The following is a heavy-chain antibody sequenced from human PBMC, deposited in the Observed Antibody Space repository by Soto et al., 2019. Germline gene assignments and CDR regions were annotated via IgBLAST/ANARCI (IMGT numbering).Heavy chain of an antibody. CDR3: ARDTNYDFWSGYYTGTSST. CDR1: GFTFSSYA. J-gene: IGHJ5*02. V-gene: IGHV3-30-3*01. D-gene: IGHD3-3*01. CDR2: ISYDGSNK. Sequence: GGSLRLSCAASGFTFSSYAMHWVRQAPGKGLEWVAVISYDGSNKYYADSVKGRFTISRDNSKNTLYLQMNSLRAEDTAVYYCARDTNYDFWSGYYTGTSSTWGQGTLVTVSS.